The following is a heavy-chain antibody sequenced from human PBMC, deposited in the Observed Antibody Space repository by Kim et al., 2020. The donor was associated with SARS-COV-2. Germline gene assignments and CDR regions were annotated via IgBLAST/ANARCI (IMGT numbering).Heavy chain of an antibody. Sequence: GGSLRLSCAASGFTFSIYLMHWVRQAPGKGLEWVSSISSSSSYIYYADSVKGRFTISRDNAKNSLYLQMNSLRAEDTAVYYCARGGSGTTDAFDIWGQGTMVTASS. CDR3: ARGGSGTTDAFDI. J-gene: IGHJ3*02. CDR2: ISSSSSYI. D-gene: IGHD1-26*01. V-gene: IGHV3-21*01. CDR1: GFTFSIYL.